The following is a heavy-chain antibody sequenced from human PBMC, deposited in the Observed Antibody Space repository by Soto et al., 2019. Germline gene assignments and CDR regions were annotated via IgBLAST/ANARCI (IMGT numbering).Heavy chain of an antibody. CDR2: IYSNGKA. D-gene: IGHD2-2*01. CDR1: GGSLSSYN. CDR3: ARERTYQLSGDDTLDS. Sequence: PSETLSLTCTVSGGSLSSYNWNWVRQSAGKGLEWIGRIYSNGKAYYNPSLKSRVTMSLDTLNNQVSRRLRSVTAADTAKYYCARERTYQLSGDDTLDSWGLGTMVTVSS. V-gene: IGHV4-4*07. J-gene: IGHJ3*02.